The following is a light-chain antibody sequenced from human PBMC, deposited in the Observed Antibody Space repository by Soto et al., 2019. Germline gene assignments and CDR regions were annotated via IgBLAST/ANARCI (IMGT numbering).Light chain of an antibody. V-gene: IGKV3-20*01. J-gene: IGKJ1*01. CDR2: DTS. CDR1: QSVSSSY. CDR3: QQYDSSPWT. Sequence: EIVLTQSPGTLSLSPGERATLSCRASQSVSSSYLAWYQQTPGQAPRLLVYDTSYRATGVPDRFSGSGSGTDFTLTISRLAPEDSAVYYCQQYDSSPWTFGQGNKVEIK.